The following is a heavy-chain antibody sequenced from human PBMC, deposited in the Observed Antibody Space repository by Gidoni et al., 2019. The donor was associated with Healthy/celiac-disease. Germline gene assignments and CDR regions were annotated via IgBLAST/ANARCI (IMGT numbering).Heavy chain of an antibody. D-gene: IGHD2-15*01. Sequence: QVQLQQWGAGLLKPSETLSLTCAVSGGSFSGYYWSWIRQPPGKGLEWIGEINHSGSTNYNPSLKSRVTISVDTSKNQFSLKLSSVTAADTAVYYCARGVCSGGSCYEDWGQGTLVTVSS. CDR1: GGSFSGYY. CDR3: ARGVCSGGSCYED. CDR2: INHSGST. J-gene: IGHJ1*01. V-gene: IGHV4-34*01.